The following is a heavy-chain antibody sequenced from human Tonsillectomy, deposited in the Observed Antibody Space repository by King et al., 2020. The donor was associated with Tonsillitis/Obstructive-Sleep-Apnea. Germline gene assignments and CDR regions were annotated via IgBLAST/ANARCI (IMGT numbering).Heavy chain of an antibody. CDR1: GFTFSSYA. J-gene: IGHJ4*02. Sequence: VQLVESGGGVVQPGRSLRLSCAASGFTFSSYAMHWVRQAPGKGLEWVAVISYDGSNKYYADSVKGRFTISRDNSKNTLYLQMNSLRAEDTAVYYCATEPSRLTVAGTPLDYWGQGTLVTVSS. CDR2: ISYDGSNK. CDR3: ATEPSRLTVAGTPLDY. D-gene: IGHD6-19*01. V-gene: IGHV3-30*04.